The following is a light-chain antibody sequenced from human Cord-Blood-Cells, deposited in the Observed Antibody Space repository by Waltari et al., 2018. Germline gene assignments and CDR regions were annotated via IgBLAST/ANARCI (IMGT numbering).Light chain of an antibody. J-gene: IGKJ1*01. CDR2: WAS. CDR1: QSVLYSSNNKNY. CDR3: QQYYGTPWT. V-gene: IGKV4-1*01. Sequence: DIVMTQSPDSLGVSLGERATIHCKSSQSVLYSSNNKNYLAWYQQKPGQPPKLLIYWASTRESGVPDRFSGSGSGTDFTLTISSLQADDVAVYYCQQYYGTPWTFGQGTKVEIK.